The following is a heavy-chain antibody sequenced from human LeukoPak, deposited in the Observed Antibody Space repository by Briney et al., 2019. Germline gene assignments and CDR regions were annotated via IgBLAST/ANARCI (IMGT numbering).Heavy chain of an antibody. CDR3: RGICSSTSCQFDYFDY. V-gene: IGHV4-61*02. Sequence: PSQTLSLTCTVSGGSISSGSYYWSWIRQPAGKGLEWIGRIYTSGSTNYNPSLKSRVTISVDTSKNQFSLKLSSVTAADTAVYYCRGICSSTSCQFDYFDYWGQGTLVTVSS. CDR2: IYTSGST. CDR1: GGSISSGSYY. D-gene: IGHD2-2*01. J-gene: IGHJ4*02.